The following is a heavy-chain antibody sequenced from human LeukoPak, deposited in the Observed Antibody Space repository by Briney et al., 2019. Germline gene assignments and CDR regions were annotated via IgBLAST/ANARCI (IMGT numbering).Heavy chain of an antibody. CDR2: IYYSGST. Sequence: PSETLSLTCTVSGGSISSSSYYWGWIRQPPGKGLEWIGSIYYSGSTYYNPSLKSRVTISVDTSKNQFSLKLSSVTAADTAVYYCARSPSTYDFWSGYRKYWYFDLWGRGTLVTVSS. CDR3: ARSPSTYDFWSGYRKYWYFDL. V-gene: IGHV4-39*07. CDR1: GGSISSSSYY. D-gene: IGHD3-3*01. J-gene: IGHJ2*01.